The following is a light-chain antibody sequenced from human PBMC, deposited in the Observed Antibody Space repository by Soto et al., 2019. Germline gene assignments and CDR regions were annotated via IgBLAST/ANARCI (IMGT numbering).Light chain of an antibody. Sequence: QSALTQPRSVSGSPGQSVTISCTGTSSDVGGYSYVSWYQQHPGKAPKLMIYDVSKRPSGVPDRFSGSKSGNTASLTISGLQSFYDAEDYCCSYAGCYWVF. CDR1: SSDVGGYSY. J-gene: IGLJ1*01. V-gene: IGLV2-11*01. CDR2: DVS. CDR3: CSYAGCYWV.